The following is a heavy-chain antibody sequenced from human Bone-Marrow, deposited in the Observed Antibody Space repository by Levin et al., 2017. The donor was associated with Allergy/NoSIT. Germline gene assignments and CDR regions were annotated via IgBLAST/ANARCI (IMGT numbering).Heavy chain of an antibody. Sequence: ESLKISCTVSSDSISSYYWSWIRQPAGKALEWIGRISTTGTIHYNPSLKSRVTVSVETSRNQFSLRLTSGTAADTAVYYCARENGGGRPFDYWGQGTPVTVSS. CDR3: ARENGGGRPFDY. CDR2: ISTTGTI. D-gene: IGHD3-10*01. J-gene: IGHJ4*02. CDR1: SDSISSYY. V-gene: IGHV4-4*07.